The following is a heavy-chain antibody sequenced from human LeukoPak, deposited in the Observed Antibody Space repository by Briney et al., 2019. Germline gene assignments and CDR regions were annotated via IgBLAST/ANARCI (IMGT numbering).Heavy chain of an antibody. Sequence: SVKVSCKASGGTFSSYAISWVRQAPGQGLEWMGGIIPIFGTANYAQKFQGRVTITTDESTSTAYMELSSLRSEDTAVYYCARLGYCSSTSCYSDAFDIWGQGTMVTVSS. J-gene: IGHJ3*02. CDR1: GGTFSSYA. D-gene: IGHD2-2*01. CDR3: ARLGYCSSTSCYSDAFDI. CDR2: IIPIFGTA. V-gene: IGHV1-69*05.